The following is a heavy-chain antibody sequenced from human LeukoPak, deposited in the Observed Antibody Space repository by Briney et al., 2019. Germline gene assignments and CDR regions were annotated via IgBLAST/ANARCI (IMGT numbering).Heavy chain of an antibody. CDR1: GFSLYSSGVG. Sequence: SGPALVNPTQTLTLTCTFSGFSLYSSGVGVGWIRQPPGKALEWLAVIYWDDDKRYNPSLRSRLTMSKDASKSQVFLVMSNMDPVDTATYYCAHRRPGHLTGWDNSYFDNWGPGTLVTVSS. J-gene: IGHJ4*02. CDR2: IYWDDDK. CDR3: AHRRPGHLTGWDNSYFDN. V-gene: IGHV2-5*02. D-gene: IGHD1/OR15-1a*01.